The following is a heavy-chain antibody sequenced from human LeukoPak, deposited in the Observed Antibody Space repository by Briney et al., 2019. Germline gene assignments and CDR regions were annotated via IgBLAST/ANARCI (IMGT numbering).Heavy chain of an antibody. CDR3: ARGGSSSSFDY. V-gene: IGHV1-2*02. CDR1: GYTFTGYY. D-gene: IGHD6-13*01. Sequence: PSVKVSCKASGYTFTGYYMHWVRQAPGQGLEWMGWINPDSGGTKYAQKFQGRVTVIRDTSISTAYMEVSRLRSDDTAVYYCARGGSSSSFDYWGQGTLVTVSS. J-gene: IGHJ4*02. CDR2: INPDSGGT.